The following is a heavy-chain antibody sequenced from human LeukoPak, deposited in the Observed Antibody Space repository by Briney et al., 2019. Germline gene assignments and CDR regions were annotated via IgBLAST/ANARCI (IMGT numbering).Heavy chain of an antibody. CDR1: GGSIRNHF. Sequence: PSETLSLTCSVAGGSIRNHFWSWIRLSPGKGLEWIGNIYYTTNPNYNPSLASRVTISIDTSKDPLSLKLNSVTAADTAVYYCARDRNYFDAWGQGTRVTVPS. CDR2: IYYTTNP. V-gene: IGHV4-59*11. J-gene: IGHJ5*02. CDR3: ARDRNYFDA. D-gene: IGHD4-11*01.